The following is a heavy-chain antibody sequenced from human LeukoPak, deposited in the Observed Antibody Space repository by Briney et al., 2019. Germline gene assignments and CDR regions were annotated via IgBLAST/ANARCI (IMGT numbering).Heavy chain of an antibody. CDR2: MNPNSGNT. V-gene: IGHV1-8*03. Sequence: VASVKVSCKASGYTFTSYDINWVRQATGQGLEWMGWMNPNSGNTGYAQKFQGRVTITRNTSISTAYMELSSLRSEDTAVYYCARKGGRATDFDYWGQGTLVTVSS. CDR1: GYTFTSYD. D-gene: IGHD3-16*01. CDR3: ARKGGRATDFDY. J-gene: IGHJ4*02.